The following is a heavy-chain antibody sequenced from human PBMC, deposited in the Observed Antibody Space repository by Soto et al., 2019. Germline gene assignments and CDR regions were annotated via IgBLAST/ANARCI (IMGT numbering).Heavy chain of an antibody. CDR1: GFTFSSYA. D-gene: IGHD1-20*01. CDR3: GYNWDDVGS. CDR2: ISYDGSNK. J-gene: IGHJ5*02. V-gene: IGHV3-30-3*01. Sequence: QVQLVESGGGVVQPGRSLRLSCAASGFTFSSYAMHWVRQAPGKGLEWVAVISYDGSNKYYADSVKGRFTISRDNSKNTSYLNMSSLRGENTAVYFCGYNWDDVGSWGQGTVVTVSS.